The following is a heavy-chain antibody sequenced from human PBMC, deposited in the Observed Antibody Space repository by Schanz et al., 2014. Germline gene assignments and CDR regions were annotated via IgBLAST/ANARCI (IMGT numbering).Heavy chain of an antibody. V-gene: IGHV3-30-3*02. D-gene: IGHD3-10*01. Sequence: QVQLVESGGGVVQPGRPLRLSWAASGFTFSSYAMHWVRQAPGTGLEWVAVMSYDGSNRYYVDSVKGRFTISRDTPKNTLYVQMNSLRADDTAVYFCAKDLHSNSGNYYSYYFDSWGPGALVTVSS. CDR2: MSYDGSNR. J-gene: IGHJ4*02. CDR1: GFTFSSYA. CDR3: AKDLHSNSGNYYSYYFDS.